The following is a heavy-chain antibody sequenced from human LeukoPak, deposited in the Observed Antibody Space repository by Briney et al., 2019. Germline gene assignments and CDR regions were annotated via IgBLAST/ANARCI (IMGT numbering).Heavy chain of an antibody. D-gene: IGHD1-26*01. Sequence: GESLKISCKGSGYSFTSYWIGWVRQMPGKGLEWMGMIYPGDSDTRYSPSFEGQVTISADKYISAAYLQWSSLKASDTAMYYCARYRASYSDYFQHWGQGTLVTVSS. CDR2: IYPGDSDT. V-gene: IGHV5-51*01. J-gene: IGHJ1*01. CDR1: GYSFTSYW. CDR3: ARYRASYSDYFQH.